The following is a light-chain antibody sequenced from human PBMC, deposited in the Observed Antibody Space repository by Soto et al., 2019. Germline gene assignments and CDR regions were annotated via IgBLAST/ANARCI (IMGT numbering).Light chain of an antibody. CDR2: HVG. CDR3: SSYTAGRTFV. CDR1: SSDVGGYEY. Sequence: QSALAQPRSVSGSPGQSVTISCSGTSSDVGGYEYVSWYQQHPGKAPRLLIYHVGQRPSGVPDRFSGSKSGTTASLTISGLPADDEAEYFCSSYTAGRTFVLGGGTKVTVL. J-gene: IGLJ2*01. V-gene: IGLV2-11*01.